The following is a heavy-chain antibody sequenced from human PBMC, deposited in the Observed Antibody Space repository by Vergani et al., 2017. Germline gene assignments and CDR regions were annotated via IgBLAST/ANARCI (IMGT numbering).Heavy chain of an antibody. CDR3: ARAGPYDYVWGSYRYRVPIPFFDY. V-gene: IGHV1-8*01. CDR2: MNPNSGNT. D-gene: IGHD3-16*02. Sequence: QVQLVQSGAEVKKPGASVKVSCKVSGYTLTELSLHWVRQAPGKGLEWMGWMNPNSGNTGYAQKFQGRVTMTRNTSISTAYMELSSLRSEDTAVYYCARAGPYDYVWGSYRYRVPIPFFDYWGQGTLVTVSS. J-gene: IGHJ4*02. CDR1: GYTLTELS.